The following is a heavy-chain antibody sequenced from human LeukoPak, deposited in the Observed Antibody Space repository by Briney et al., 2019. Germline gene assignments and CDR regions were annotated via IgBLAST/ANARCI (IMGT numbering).Heavy chain of an antibody. CDR2: ISWDNNK. D-gene: IGHD3-3*01. Sequence: SGPTLVKPTETLTLTCTFSGFSLTISGVGVGWVRQPPGKAPEWLALISWDNNKRYSPSLKTRLTITKDTSKNQVVLRMTYMDHVDTATYYCVNIKGHYDFWTGWGNMDVWGQGTAVTVSS. V-gene: IGHV2-5*02. CDR1: GFSLTISGVG. CDR3: VNIKGHYDFWTGWGNMDV. J-gene: IGHJ6*02.